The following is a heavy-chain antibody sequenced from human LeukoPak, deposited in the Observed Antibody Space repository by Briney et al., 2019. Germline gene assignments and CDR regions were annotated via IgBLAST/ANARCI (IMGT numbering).Heavy chain of an antibody. CDR2: ISRTGDTT. D-gene: IGHD4-23*01. V-gene: IGHV3-23*01. CDR1: GFTFSDYS. CDR3: ARVLGAVDPFDL. J-gene: IGHJ4*02. Sequence: GGSLRLSCAASGFTFSDYSMGWVHQAPGKALEWVSSISRTGDTTYYTHSVKGRFTISRDNSKNTLYLQMNGLTAEGTAIYYCARVLGAVDPFDLWGRGTLVTISS.